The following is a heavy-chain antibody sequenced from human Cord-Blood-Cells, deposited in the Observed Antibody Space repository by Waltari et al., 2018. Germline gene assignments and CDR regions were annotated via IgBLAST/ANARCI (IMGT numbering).Heavy chain of an antibody. V-gene: IGHV1-8*03. CDR2: MNPKVGKT. CDR3: ARRRGYCSSTSCYSLFDY. Sequence: QVQLVQSGAEVTKPGASVKVSCKASGYTFTSYDINWVRQATGQGLAWMGWMNPKVGKTGYAQKCQGRVTITRNTSVSTAYMELGSLRAEDTAVYYCARRRGYCSSTSCYSLFDYWGQGTLVTVSS. CDR1: GYTFTSYD. D-gene: IGHD2-2*02. J-gene: IGHJ4*02.